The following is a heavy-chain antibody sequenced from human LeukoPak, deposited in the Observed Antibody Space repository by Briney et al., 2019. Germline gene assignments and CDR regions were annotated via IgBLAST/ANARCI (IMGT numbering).Heavy chain of an antibody. CDR1: GFTVSSNY. V-gene: IGHV3-53*01. D-gene: IGHD5-18*01. CDR3: ARVGYSYGNWFDP. Sequence: GGSLRLSCAASGFTVSSNYMSWVRQAPGKGLEWVSVIYSGGSTYYADSVKGRFTISRDNSKNTLYLQMNSLRAEDTAVYYCARVGYSYGNWFDPWGQGTLVTVSS. J-gene: IGHJ5*02. CDR2: IYSGGST.